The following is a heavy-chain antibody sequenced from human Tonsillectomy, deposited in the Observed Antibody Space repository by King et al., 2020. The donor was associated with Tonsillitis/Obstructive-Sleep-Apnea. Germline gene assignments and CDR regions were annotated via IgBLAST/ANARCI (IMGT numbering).Heavy chain of an antibody. CDR3: AGNIEDYSYYYYMDV. J-gene: IGHJ6*03. CDR1: GGSVSSSSYY. V-gene: IGHV4-39*01. CDR2: IYYSGST. Sequence: QLQESGPGLVKPSETLSLTCTVSGGSVSSSSYYWGWVRQPPGKGLEWIGTIYYSGSTYYNPSLKSRVTISVDTSRNQFSLKLSSVTAADTAVYFCAGNIEDYSYYYYMDVWGKGATITVAS.